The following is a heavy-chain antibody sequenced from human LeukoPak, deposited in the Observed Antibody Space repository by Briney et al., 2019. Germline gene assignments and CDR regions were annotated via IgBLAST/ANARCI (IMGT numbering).Heavy chain of an antibody. CDR3: AKGTRRGRVY. V-gene: IGHV3-23*01. CDR1: GFTFSTYT. CDR2: ISGDG. Sequence: GGSLRLSCAASGFTFSTYTMAWVRQAPGGGLEWVSGISGDGYYADSVKGRFAISRDNSKSTLYLQMNSLRAEDTAVYYCAKGTRRGRVYWGQGTLVTVSS. J-gene: IGHJ4*02. D-gene: IGHD6-25*01.